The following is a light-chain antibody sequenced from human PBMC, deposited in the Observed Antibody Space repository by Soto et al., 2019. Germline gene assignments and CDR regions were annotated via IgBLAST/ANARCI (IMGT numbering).Light chain of an antibody. CDR2: EVS. CDR3: SSYTSSSPPYV. Sequence: QSALTQPASVSGSPGQSITISCTGTSSDVGGYNYVSWYQQHPGKAPKLMIYEVSNRPSGVSNRFSGSKSGNTASLPISGLQAEDEADYYCSSYTSSSPPYVFGTGTKVTVL. CDR1: SSDVGGYNY. V-gene: IGLV2-14*01. J-gene: IGLJ1*01.